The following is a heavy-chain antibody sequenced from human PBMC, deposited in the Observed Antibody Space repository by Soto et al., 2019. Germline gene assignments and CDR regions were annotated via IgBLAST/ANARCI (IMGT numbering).Heavy chain of an antibody. V-gene: IGHV3-11*01. CDR3: ARRLTGRTTGDWFDP. CDR2: ISSGGAVS. Sequence: VQLVESGGGLVKPGGSLRLSCAASGFVFSDYYMTWIRQAPGKALEWVSDISSGGAVSNFADSVRGRFTISRDNTNNSLYLQMNNLRAEETAIYYCARRLTGRTTGDWFDPWGQGTLVTVSS. CDR1: GFVFSDYY. D-gene: IGHD1-1*01. J-gene: IGHJ5*02.